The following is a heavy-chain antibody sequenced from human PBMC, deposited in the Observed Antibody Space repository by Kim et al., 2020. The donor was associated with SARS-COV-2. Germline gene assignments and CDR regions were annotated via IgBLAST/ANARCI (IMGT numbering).Heavy chain of an antibody. CDR3: TSEYYYDTSGFYYADW. Sequence: SETLSLTCAVSGYSISSGYYWGWIRQPPGKGLEWIGSIHHSGSTYSNPSLKSRVGISIDTSKNQLSLRPNSVTAADTAVCYCTSEYYYDTSGFYYADWWGQGTVVTVSS. CDR1: GYSISSGYY. V-gene: IGHV4-38-2*01. J-gene: IGHJ1*01. D-gene: IGHD3-22*01. CDR2: IHHSGST.